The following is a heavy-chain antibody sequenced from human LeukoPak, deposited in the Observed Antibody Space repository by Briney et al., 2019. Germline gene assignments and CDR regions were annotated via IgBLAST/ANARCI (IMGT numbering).Heavy chain of an antibody. V-gene: IGHV1-18*01. J-gene: IGHJ6*03. CDR2: ISAYNGNT. Sequence: ASVKVSCKASGYTFTSYGISWVRQAPGQGLEWTGWISAYNGNTNYAQKLQGRVTMTTDTSTSTAYMELRSLRSDDTAVYYCARDDYCSSTSCYYYYMDVWGKGTTVTVSS. CDR3: ARDDYCSSTSCYYYYMDV. D-gene: IGHD2-2*01. CDR1: GYTFTSYG.